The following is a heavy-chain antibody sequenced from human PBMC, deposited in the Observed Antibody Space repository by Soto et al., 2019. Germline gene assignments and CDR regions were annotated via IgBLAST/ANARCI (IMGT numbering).Heavy chain of an antibody. CDR2: IYSGGSA. CDR3: ARHGYSYGGGYFDY. Sequence: EVQLVESGGGLVQPGGSLRLSCAASGFTVSSNYMSWVRQAPGKGLEWVSVIYSGGSAYYADSVKGRFTISRDNSKNALYLQMNSLRAVDTAVYYCARHGYSYGGGYFDYWGQGTLVTVYS. V-gene: IGHV3-66*04. CDR1: GFTVSSNY. J-gene: IGHJ4*02. D-gene: IGHD5-18*01.